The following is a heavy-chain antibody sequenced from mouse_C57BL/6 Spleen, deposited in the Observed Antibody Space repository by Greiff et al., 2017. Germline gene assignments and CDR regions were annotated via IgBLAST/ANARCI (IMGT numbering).Heavy chain of an antibody. CDR1: GYTFTSYW. CDR2: IDPSDSYT. J-gene: IGHJ1*03. V-gene: IGHV1-50*01. D-gene: IGHD2-4*01. CDR3: AIGGLRWYFDV. Sequence: QVQLQQSGAELVKPGASVKLSCKASGYTFTSYWMQWVKQRPGQGLEWIGEIDPSDSYTNYNQKFKGKATLTVDTSSSTAYMQLSSLTSEDSAVYYCAIGGLRWYFDVWGTGTTVTVSS.